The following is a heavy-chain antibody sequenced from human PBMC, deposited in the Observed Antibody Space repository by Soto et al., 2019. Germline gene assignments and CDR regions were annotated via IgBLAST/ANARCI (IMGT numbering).Heavy chain of an antibody. D-gene: IGHD6-19*01. CDR1: GFAVSSKY. Sequence: EVQLVESGGGLIQPGGSLRLSCAASGFAVSSKYMTWVRQAPGKGLEWVSVIYGGGTTYYADSVKGRFTISRDTSKITWYLQMNSLRAEDTAVYYCVQTTGWPGFDFWGQGTLVTVSS. CDR2: IYGGGTT. J-gene: IGHJ4*02. CDR3: VQTTGWPGFDF. V-gene: IGHV3-53*01.